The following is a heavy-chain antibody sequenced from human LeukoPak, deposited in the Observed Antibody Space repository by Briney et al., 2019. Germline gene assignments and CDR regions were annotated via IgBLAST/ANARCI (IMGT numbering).Heavy chain of an antibody. CDR1: GFTFSSYS. V-gene: IGHV3-21*01. Sequence: GGSLRLSCAASGFTFSSYSMNWVRQAPGKGLEWVSSIRSSSSYIYYADSVKGRFTISRDNAKNSPYLQMNSLRAEDTAVYYCARDEATAAYWGQGTLVTVSS. CDR3: ARDEATAAY. J-gene: IGHJ4*02. D-gene: IGHD2-2*01. CDR2: IRSSSSYI.